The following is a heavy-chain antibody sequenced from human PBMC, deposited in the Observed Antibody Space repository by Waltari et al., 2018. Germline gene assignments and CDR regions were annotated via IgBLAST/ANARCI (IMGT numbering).Heavy chain of an antibody. J-gene: IGHJ4*02. CDR3: AKDQNFYDSSGWGEYYFDY. V-gene: IGHV3-30*18. CDR2: IWYDGSNK. Sequence: QVQLVESGGGVVQPGRSLRLSCAASGFTFSSYGMHWVRQAPGKGLEWVAVIWYDGSNKYYADSVKCRFTISRDNSKNTLYLQMNSLRAEDTAMYYCAKDQNFYDSSGWGEYYFDYWGQGTLVTVSS. D-gene: IGHD3-22*01. CDR1: GFTFSSYG.